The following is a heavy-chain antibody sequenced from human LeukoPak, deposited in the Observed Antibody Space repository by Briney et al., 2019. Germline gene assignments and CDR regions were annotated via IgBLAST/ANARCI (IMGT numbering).Heavy chain of an antibody. CDR3: ARVKRKSISGTLDFYYYMDV. Sequence: SETLSLTCTVSGGSISSDYWTWIRQPPRKGLEWIGRIYTSGRTYFNPSLTSRVTMSVDTSNNQFSLRLNSVTAADTAVYYCARVKRKSISGTLDFYYYMDVWGTGTTVTVSS. J-gene: IGHJ6*03. V-gene: IGHV4-4*07. D-gene: IGHD1-20*01. CDR2: IYTSGRT. CDR1: GGSISSDY.